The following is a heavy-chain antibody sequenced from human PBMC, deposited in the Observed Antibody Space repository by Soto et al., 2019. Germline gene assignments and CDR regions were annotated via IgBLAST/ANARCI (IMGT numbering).Heavy chain of an antibody. J-gene: IGHJ6*02. CDR1: GGTFSNYA. CDR3: ARGEVRGGGDV. D-gene: IGHD3-10*01. V-gene: IGHV1-69*06. CDR2: TIPIFGTA. Sequence: QVQLVQSGAEVKKPGSSVKVSCKTSGGTFSNYAISWVRQAPGQGLEWMGGTIPIFGTANYAQKFQGRVTITADKSTSAAYLELSSLRSEDTAVYYCARGEVRGGGDVWGQGTTVIVS.